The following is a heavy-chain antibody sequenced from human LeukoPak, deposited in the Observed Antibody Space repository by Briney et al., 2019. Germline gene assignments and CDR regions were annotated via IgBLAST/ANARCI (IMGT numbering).Heavy chain of an antibody. J-gene: IGHJ4*02. D-gene: IGHD3-10*01. Sequence: SETLSLTCTVSGGSISSYYWSWIRQPPGKGLEWIGYIYYSGSTNYNPSLKSRVTISVDTSKNQFSLKLSSVTAADTAVYYCARSRTPHGSGSPPDYWGQGTLVTVSS. CDR3: ARSRTPHGSGSPPDY. V-gene: IGHV4-59*01. CDR2: IYYSGST. CDR1: GGSISSYY.